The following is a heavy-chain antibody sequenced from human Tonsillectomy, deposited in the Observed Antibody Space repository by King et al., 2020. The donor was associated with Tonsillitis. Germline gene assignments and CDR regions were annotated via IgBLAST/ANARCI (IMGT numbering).Heavy chain of an antibody. J-gene: IGHJ4*02. CDR1: GFNFTNYV. CDR2: IWYDGSNK. D-gene: IGHD3-3*01. CDR3: ARDLTIFGVVYSYDS. V-gene: IGHV3-33*08. Sequence: QVQLVESGGGVVQPGRSLRLSCAASGFNFTNYVMHWVRQAPGKGLEWVALIWYDGSNKYYADSVKGRFTISGENSKNTLYLQMDSLRAEDTAVYYCARDLTIFGVVYSYDSWGQGTLVTVSS.